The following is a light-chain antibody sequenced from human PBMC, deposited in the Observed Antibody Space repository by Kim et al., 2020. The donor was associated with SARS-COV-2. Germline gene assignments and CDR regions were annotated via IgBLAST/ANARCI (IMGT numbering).Light chain of an antibody. J-gene: IGLJ1*01. V-gene: IGLV2-14*03. CDR3: SSCASTNPLV. CDR1: SLDVGGYNY. Sequence: QSALTQPASVSGSPGQSITISCTGTSLDVGGYNYVSWYQQHPGKAPKLMIYDVHNRPSGVSDRFSGSKSGNTASLTVSGLQAEDEADYYCSSCASTNPLVFGTGTKLTVL. CDR2: DVH.